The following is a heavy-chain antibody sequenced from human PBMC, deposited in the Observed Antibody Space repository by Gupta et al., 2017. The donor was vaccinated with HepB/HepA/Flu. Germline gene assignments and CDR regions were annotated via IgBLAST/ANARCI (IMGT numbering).Heavy chain of an antibody. CDR2: ISYDGSNK. J-gene: IGHJ4*02. V-gene: IGHV3-30-3*01. Sequence: QVQLVESGGGVVQPGRSLRLSCAASGFTFSSYAMHWVRQAPGKGLEWVAVISYDGSNKYYADSVKGRFTISRDNSKNTLYLQMNSLRAEDTAVYYCARDLGVGATTLAYYFDYWGQGTLVTVSS. D-gene: IGHD1-26*01. CDR3: ARDLGVGATTLAYYFDY. CDR1: GFTFSSYA.